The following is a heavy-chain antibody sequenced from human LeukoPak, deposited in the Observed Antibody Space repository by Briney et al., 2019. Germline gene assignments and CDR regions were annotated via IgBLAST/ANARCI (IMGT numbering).Heavy chain of an antibody. CDR3: ASQRGDFDY. CDR2: IYYSGST. CDR1: GGSISSSSYY. Sequence: PSETLSLTCTVSGGSISSSSYYWGWIRQPPGKGLEWIGSIYYSGSTYYNPSLKSRVTISVDTSKNQFSLKLSSVTAADTAVYYCASQRGDFDYWGQGTPVTVSS. J-gene: IGHJ4*02. D-gene: IGHD3-16*01. V-gene: IGHV4-39*01.